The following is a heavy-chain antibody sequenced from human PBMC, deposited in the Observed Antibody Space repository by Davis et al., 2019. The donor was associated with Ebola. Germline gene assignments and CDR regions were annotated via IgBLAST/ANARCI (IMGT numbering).Heavy chain of an antibody. D-gene: IGHD3-10*01. Sequence: PGGSLRLSCKGSGYSFTYYWIGWVRQMPGKGLEWMGLVYPADSKTRYSPSFQGQVTISADKSMSTAYLQWSSLKASDTAMYYCARLWFGELAGVDYWGQGTLVTVSS. V-gene: IGHV5-51*01. CDR3: ARLWFGELAGVDY. CDR1: GYSFTYYW. CDR2: VYPADSKT. J-gene: IGHJ4*02.